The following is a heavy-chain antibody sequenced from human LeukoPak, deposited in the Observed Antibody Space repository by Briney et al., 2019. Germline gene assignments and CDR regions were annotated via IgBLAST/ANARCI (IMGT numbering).Heavy chain of an antibody. Sequence: GGSLRLSCAASGFTFSSYAMHWVRQAPGKGLEWVAVISYDGSNKYYADSVKGRFTISRDNSKNTLYLQMNSLRAEDTAVYYCARAGWGTAMVTGGDIWGRGTLVTVSS. CDR1: GFTFSSYA. CDR3: ARAGWGTAMVTGGDI. J-gene: IGHJ4*02. D-gene: IGHD5-18*01. CDR2: ISYDGSNK. V-gene: IGHV3-30*04.